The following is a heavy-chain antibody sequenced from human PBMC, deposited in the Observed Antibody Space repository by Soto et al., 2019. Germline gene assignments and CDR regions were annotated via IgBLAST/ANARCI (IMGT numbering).Heavy chain of an antibody. V-gene: IGHV2-5*02. CDR3: ATHGSGTYYNPMYNCFDP. Sequence: QITLKESGPTLVKPTQTLTLTCTFSGFSLSTSGVGVGWIREPPGKALEWLALIYFDDDKRYSPSLQSRLTITTDTSKNQVVLTMTNMDPVDTATYYCATHGSGTYYNPMYNCFDPWGQGTLVTVSS. J-gene: IGHJ5*02. D-gene: IGHD3-10*01. CDR1: GFSLSTSGVG. CDR2: IYFDDDK.